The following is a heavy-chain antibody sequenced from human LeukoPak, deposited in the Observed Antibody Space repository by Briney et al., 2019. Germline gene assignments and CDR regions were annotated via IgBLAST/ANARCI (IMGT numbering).Heavy chain of an antibody. Sequence: SETLSLTCTVSGGSISSYHWSWIRQPPGKGLEWIGYMYYSGSTNYNPSLKSRVTISVDTSKNQFSLKLSSVTAADTAVYYCARVKEGTAMVDYWGPGTLVTVSS. V-gene: IGHV4-59*01. CDR2: MYYSGST. CDR1: GGSISSYH. CDR3: ARVKEGTAMVDY. J-gene: IGHJ4*02. D-gene: IGHD5-18*01.